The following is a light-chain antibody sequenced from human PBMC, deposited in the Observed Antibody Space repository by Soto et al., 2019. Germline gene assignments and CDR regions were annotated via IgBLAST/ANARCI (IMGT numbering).Light chain of an antibody. Sequence: QSVLTQPPSASGTPGQRVPISCSGSSSNIGSNTVNWYQQLPGAAPKLLIYGNNQRPSGVPDRFSGSKSGTSASLAISGLQSEDEADYYCAAWDDSLNGPVFGGGTKVTVL. V-gene: IGLV1-44*01. CDR2: GNN. CDR1: SSNIGSNT. CDR3: AAWDDSLNGPV. J-gene: IGLJ2*01.